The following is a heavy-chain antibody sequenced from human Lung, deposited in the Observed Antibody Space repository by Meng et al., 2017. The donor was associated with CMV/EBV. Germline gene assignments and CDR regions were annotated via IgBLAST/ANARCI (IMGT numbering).Heavy chain of an antibody. CDR1: GGSFSGYY. J-gene: IGHJ6*02. CDR3: ARRRTIFGVVIDYGMDV. D-gene: IGHD3-3*01. CDR2: INHSGST. V-gene: IGHV4-34*01. Sequence: LXXAAYGGSFSGYYWSWIRQPPGKGLEWIGEINHSGSTNYNPSLKSRVTISVDTSKNQFSLKLSSVTAADTAVYYCARRRTIFGVVIDYGMDVWGQGTTVXVSS.